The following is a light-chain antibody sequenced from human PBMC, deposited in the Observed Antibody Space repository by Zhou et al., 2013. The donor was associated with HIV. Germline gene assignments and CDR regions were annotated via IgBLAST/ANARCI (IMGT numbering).Light chain of an antibody. V-gene: IGKV3-20*01. CDR1: QTISSRF. Sequence: EIVLTQSPGTLSLSPGERATLSCRASQTISSRFLAWYQXKPGQAPRLLIYGASSRATGIPDRFSGGGSGADFTLTISRLEPEDFAVYYCQQYGSSSGWTFGQGTKVEVK. J-gene: IGKJ1*01. CDR2: GAS. CDR3: QQYGSSSGWT.